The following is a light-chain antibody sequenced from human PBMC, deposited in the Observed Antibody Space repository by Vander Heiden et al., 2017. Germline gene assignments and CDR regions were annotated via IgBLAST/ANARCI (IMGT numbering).Light chain of an antibody. J-gene: IGKJ1*01. CDR1: QSISSW. Sequence: HMTHSPSTLSASVGDSVPIPCRASQSISSWLAWYQQKPGKAPKLLIYKASSLESGVPSRFSGSGSGTEFTLTISSLQPDDFATYYCQQYNSYPETFGQGTKVEIK. V-gene: IGKV1-5*03. CDR2: KAS. CDR3: QQYNSYPET.